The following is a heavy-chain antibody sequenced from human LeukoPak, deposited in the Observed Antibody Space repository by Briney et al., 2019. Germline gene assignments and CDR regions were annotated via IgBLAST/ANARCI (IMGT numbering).Heavy chain of an antibody. D-gene: IGHD3-3*01. Sequence: SETLSLTCTVSGGSISSYYWSWIRQPAGKGLEWIGRIYTSGSTNYNPSLKSRVTMSVDTSKNQFSLKLSSVTAADTAVYYCARTRAGFLEWLYYFDYWGQGALVTVSS. CDR3: ARTRAGFLEWLYYFDY. J-gene: IGHJ4*02. CDR1: GGSISSYY. CDR2: IYTSGST. V-gene: IGHV4-4*07.